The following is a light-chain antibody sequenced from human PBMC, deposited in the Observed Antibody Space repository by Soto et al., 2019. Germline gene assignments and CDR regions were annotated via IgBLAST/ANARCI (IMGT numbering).Light chain of an antibody. CDR2: GNS. Sequence: QSVLTQPPSVSGAPGQRVTISCTGSSSNIGAGYGVHGYQQLPGTAPKLLIYGNSNRPSGVPDRFSGSKSGTSASLAITGLQAEDEADYYCQSSDISRSVVFGGGTKLTVL. CDR1: SSNIGAGYG. V-gene: IGLV1-40*01. J-gene: IGLJ2*01. CDR3: QSSDISRSVV.